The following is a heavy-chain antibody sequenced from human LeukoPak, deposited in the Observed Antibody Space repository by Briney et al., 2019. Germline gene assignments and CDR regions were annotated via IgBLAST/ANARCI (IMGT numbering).Heavy chain of an antibody. Sequence: AGTLRLSCAASGFTFSSYSMNWVRQAPGKGLDWVSSISSNSSYIYYADSVKGRFTISRDNAKNSLYLQMNSLRAEDTAVYYCARGDDILTGYCIDYWGQGTLVTVSS. D-gene: IGHD3-9*01. J-gene: IGHJ4*02. CDR3: ARGDDILTGYCIDY. CDR1: GFTFSSYS. V-gene: IGHV3-21*01. CDR2: ISSNSSYI.